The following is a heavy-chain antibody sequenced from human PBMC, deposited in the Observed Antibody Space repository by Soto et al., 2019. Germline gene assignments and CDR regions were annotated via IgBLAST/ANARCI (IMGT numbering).Heavy chain of an antibody. Sequence: PGGSLRLSCAASGFTFSSYSMNWVRQAPGKGLEWVSSISSSSSYIYYADSVKGRFTISRGNAKNSLYLQMNSLRAEDTAVYYCARDIGKKRVTAMSGDYYYYGMDVWGQGTTVTVSS. CDR3: ARDIGKKRVTAMSGDYYYYGMDV. V-gene: IGHV3-21*01. CDR1: GFTFSSYS. D-gene: IGHD5-18*01. CDR2: ISSSSSYI. J-gene: IGHJ6*02.